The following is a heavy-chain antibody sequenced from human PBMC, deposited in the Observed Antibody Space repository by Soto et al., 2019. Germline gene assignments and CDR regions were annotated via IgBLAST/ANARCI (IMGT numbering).Heavy chain of an antibody. CDR1: GGSISNYY. D-gene: IGHD1-26*01. J-gene: IGHJ4*02. V-gene: IGHV4-59*08. CDR2: VYYSGST. CDR3: ARRRGSYSDF. Sequence: SETLSLTCTVSGGSISNYYWSWIRQPPGKGLEWIGYVYYSGSTNYNPSLKSRVTLSVDTSNKQFSLKLNSVTAADTAVYYCARRRGSYSDFWGQGTGVTVSS.